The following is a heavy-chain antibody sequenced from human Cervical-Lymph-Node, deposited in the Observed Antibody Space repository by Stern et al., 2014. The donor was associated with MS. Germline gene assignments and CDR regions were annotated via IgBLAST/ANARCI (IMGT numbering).Heavy chain of an antibody. D-gene: IGHD3-9*01. V-gene: IGHV3-23*01. Sequence: EVQLLESGGDLVQPGGSLRLSCAASGFTFSSYAMSWVRQAPGQGLEWVSAIRGNGGSTYYADSVKGRFTISRDNSKSTLYLQMNSLRAEDTAVYYCAKTSSDYDLLTGRGGYWGQGTLVTVSS. J-gene: IGHJ4*02. CDR2: IRGNGGST. CDR3: AKTSSDYDLLTGRGGY. CDR1: GFTFSSYA.